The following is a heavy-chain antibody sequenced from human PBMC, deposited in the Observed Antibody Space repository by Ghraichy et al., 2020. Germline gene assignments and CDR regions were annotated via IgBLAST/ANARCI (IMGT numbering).Heavy chain of an antibody. CDR3: AKGVRGTYDAFDI. V-gene: IGHV3-23*01. CDR2: IRGTDSTS. Sequence: GGSLRLSCAASGFTFSTYAMGWVRQAPGKGLQWVSTIRGTDSTSFYAESVKGRFTISRDNFKNVLFLQMNTLRAEDTAIYYCAKGVRGTYDAFDIWGHGTMVTVLS. J-gene: IGHJ3*02. D-gene: IGHD3-16*01. CDR1: GFTFSTYA.